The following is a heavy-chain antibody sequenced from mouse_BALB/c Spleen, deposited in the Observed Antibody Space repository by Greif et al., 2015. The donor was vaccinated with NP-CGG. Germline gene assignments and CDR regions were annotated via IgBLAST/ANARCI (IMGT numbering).Heavy chain of an antibody. D-gene: IGHD2-4*01. CDR2: IYPGDGDT. J-gene: IGHJ4*01. CDR3: ARYDHDYYAMDY. Sequence: QVQLQQSGAELVRPGSSVKISCKASGYAFSSYWMNWVKQRPGQGLEWIGQIYPGDGDTNYNGKFKGKATLTVDKSSSTAYMQLSSLTSEDSAVYFCARYDHDYYAMDYWGQGTSVTVSS. CDR1: GYAFSSYW. V-gene: IGHV1-80*01.